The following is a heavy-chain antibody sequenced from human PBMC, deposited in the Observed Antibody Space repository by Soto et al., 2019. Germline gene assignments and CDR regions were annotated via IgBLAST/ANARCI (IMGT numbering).Heavy chain of an antibody. D-gene: IGHD1-1*01. J-gene: IGHJ6*02. Sequence: EVQLVESGGGLVKPGGSLRLSCAASGFTFSNAWMSWVRQAPGKGLEWVGRIKSKANSYATAYAASVKGRFTISRDDSKNTAYLQMNSLKTEDTAVYYCTRPGGMDVWGQGTTVTVSS. CDR1: GFTFSNAW. V-gene: IGHV3-73*01. CDR2: IKSKANSYAT. CDR3: TRPGGMDV.